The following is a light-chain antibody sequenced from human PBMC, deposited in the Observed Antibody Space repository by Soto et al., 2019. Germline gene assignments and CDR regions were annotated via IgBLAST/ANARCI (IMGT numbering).Light chain of an antibody. CDR3: QQYGSSPRT. CDR2: GAS. CDR1: QSVSSNF. V-gene: IGKV3-20*01. Sequence: EIVLTQSPGTLSLSPGERATLPCRASQSVSSNFLAWYQQKPGQAPRLLIYGASSRATGIPDRFSGSGSGTDFTLTISRLEPKDFAVYYCQQYGSSPRTFGQGTKVEIK. J-gene: IGKJ1*01.